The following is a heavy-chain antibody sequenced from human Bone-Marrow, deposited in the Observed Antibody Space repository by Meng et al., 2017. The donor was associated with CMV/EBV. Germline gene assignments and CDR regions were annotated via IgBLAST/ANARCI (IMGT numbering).Heavy chain of an antibody. D-gene: IGHD6-13*01. CDR3: AKLSIATAGTDAFDI. CDR1: GFTFSNYA. Sequence: GESLKISCAASGFTFSNYAVNWVRQAPGKGLEWVSSISGSGDSTSYADSVKGRFTISRDSSKNSLYLQMNSLRAEDTAVYYCAKLSIATAGTDAFDIWGQGTMVTVSS. V-gene: IGHV3-23*01. J-gene: IGHJ3*02. CDR2: ISGSGDST.